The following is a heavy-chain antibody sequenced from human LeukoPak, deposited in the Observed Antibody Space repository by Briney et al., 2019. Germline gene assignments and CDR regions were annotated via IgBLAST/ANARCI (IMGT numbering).Heavy chain of an antibody. Sequence: GGSLRLSCAASGLTFSSYWMSWVRQAPGKGLEWVANIKEDGSEKSYVGSVKGRFTISRDNAKNSLYLQMNSLRAEDTAVYYCARGEYYYDGGYWGQGTLVTVSS. V-gene: IGHV3-7*05. D-gene: IGHD3-22*01. CDR2: IKEDGSEK. J-gene: IGHJ4*02. CDR1: GLTFSSYW. CDR3: ARGEYYYDGGY.